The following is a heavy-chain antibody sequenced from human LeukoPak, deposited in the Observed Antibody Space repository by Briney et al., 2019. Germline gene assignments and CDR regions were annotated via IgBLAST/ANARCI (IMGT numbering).Heavy chain of an antibody. CDR3: AREGRYTFLEYSSPVDY. V-gene: IGHV4-39*07. J-gene: IGHJ4*02. Sequence: SETLSLTCTVSGGSISSSSYYWGWIRQPPGKGLEWIGSIYYSGSTYYNPSLKSRVTISVDTSKNQFSLKLSSVTAADTAVYYCAREGRYTFLEYSSPVDYWGQGTLVTVSS. CDR2: IYYSGST. D-gene: IGHD6-6*01. CDR1: GGSISSSSYY.